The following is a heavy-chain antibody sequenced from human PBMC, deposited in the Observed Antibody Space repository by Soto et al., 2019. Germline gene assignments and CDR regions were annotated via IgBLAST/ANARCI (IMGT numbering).Heavy chain of an antibody. CDR1: GYIFTSHY. CDR3: ARESTLAY. CDR2: INPTGGGT. V-gene: IGHV1-46*01. J-gene: IGHJ4*02. Sequence: QVQLVQSGAEVRKPGASVKVSCKASGYIFTSHYIHWVRQAPGQGLEWMGIINPTGGGTSYAQKFHGRVTMTRDTSTSTVYMELSSLRSEDTAVYYCARESTLAYWGQGTLVTVSS.